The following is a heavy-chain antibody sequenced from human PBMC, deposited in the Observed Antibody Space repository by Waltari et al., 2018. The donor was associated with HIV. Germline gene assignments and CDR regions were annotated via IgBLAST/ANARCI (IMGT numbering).Heavy chain of an antibody. CDR3: AREKNIPEKYHGMDV. CDR2: INAGNGNT. V-gene: IGHV1-3*01. Sequence: QVQLVQSGAEVKKPGASVTVSCKASGYTFTSYRMHWVRQAPGRRFEWMGWINAGNGNTKYSQKMQGIVTMTRDTSASTAYMELTSLRSEDTAVYYCAREKNIPEKYHGMDVWGQGTTVTVSS. CDR1: GYTFTSYR. J-gene: IGHJ6*02.